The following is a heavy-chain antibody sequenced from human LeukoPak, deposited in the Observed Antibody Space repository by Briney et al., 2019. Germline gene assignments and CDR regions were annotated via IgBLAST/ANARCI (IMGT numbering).Heavy chain of an antibody. Sequence: PSETLSLTCTVSGGXISGFFCNWLRQPPGKGLEWIGYIYYTGNTNYNPSLKNRVTISVDTSKNQLSLKLTSVTAADTAAYYCARSPGWLPDYWGQGTLVTVSS. CDR3: ARSPGWLPDY. CDR2: IYYTGNT. J-gene: IGHJ4*02. V-gene: IGHV4-59*01. D-gene: IGHD5-12*01. CDR1: GGXISGFF.